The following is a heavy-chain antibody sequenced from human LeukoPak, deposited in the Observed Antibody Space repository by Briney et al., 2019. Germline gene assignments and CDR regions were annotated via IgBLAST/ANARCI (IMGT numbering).Heavy chain of an antibody. CDR3: ARPNYGDYGAFDI. Sequence: GGSLRLSCAASGFTFSSYAMHWVRQAPGKGLEWVAVISYDGSNKYYADSVKGRFTISRDNSKNTLYLQMNSLRAEDTAVYYCARPNYGDYGAFDIWGQGTMVTVSS. V-gene: IGHV3-30-3*01. J-gene: IGHJ3*02. D-gene: IGHD4-17*01. CDR2: ISYDGSNK. CDR1: GFTFSSYA.